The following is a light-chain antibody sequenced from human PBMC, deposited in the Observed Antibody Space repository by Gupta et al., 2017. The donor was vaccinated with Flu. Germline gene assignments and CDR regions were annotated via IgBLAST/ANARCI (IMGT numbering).Light chain of an antibody. CDR2: DVS. V-gene: IGLV2-14*03. CDR3: SSYTSTNTLHVI. J-gene: IGLJ2*01. Sequence: QSALTQPASVSGSPGQSITISCTGTTRDVGGYNYVSWYQQHPGKAPKLMIYDVSNRPSGVATRFSGSKSGNTAALTISGLQAEDEADYYCSSYTSTNTLHVIFGGGTRLTVL. CDR1: TRDVGGYNY.